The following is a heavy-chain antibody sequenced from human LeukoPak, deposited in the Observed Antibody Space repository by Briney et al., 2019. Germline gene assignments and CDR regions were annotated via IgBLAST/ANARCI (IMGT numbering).Heavy chain of an antibody. V-gene: IGHV1-46*01. J-gene: IGHJ4*02. CDR1: GYTFTSYY. CDR3: ARDSGIAVASRHAEKGAFDY. Sequence: GASVKVSCKASGYTFTSYYMHWVRQAPGQGLEWMGIINPSSGSTSYAQKFQDRVTMTSDTSTSTVYMELSSLRSEDTAVYYCARDSGIAVASRHAEKGAFDYWGQGTLVTVSS. D-gene: IGHD6-19*01. CDR2: INPSSGST.